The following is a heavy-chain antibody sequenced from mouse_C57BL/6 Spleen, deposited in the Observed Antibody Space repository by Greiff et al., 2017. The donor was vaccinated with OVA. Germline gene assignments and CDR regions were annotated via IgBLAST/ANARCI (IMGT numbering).Heavy chain of an antibody. J-gene: IGHJ4*01. CDR2: ISSGGSYT. D-gene: IGHD4-1*02. Sequence: VQGVESGGDLVKPGGSLKLSCAASGFTFSSYGMSWVRQTPDKRLEWVATISSGGSYTYYPESVKGRFTIARDNAKNTLYLQMISLKSEDTAMYYCARHSTGTDAMYYWGQGTSVTVSS. CDR1: GFTFSSYG. V-gene: IGHV5-6*01. CDR3: ARHSTGTDAMYY.